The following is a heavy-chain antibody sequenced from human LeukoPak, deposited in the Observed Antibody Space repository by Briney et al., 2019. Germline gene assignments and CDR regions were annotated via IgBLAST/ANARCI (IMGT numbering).Heavy chain of an antibody. CDR1: GFTFSSYA. Sequence: HPGGSLRLSRAASGFTFSSYAMSWVRQAPGKGLKWVSAISGSGGSTYYADSVKGRFTISRDNSKNTLYLQMNSLRAEDTAVYYCAKDITFGGVIPDYWGQGTLVTVSS. V-gene: IGHV3-23*01. CDR2: ISGSGGST. CDR3: AKDITFGGVIPDY. J-gene: IGHJ4*02. D-gene: IGHD3-16*02.